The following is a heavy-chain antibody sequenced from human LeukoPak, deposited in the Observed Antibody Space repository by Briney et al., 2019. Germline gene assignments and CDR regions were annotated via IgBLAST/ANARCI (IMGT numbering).Heavy chain of an antibody. CDR1: GFTFSSYG. CDR2: IWYDGSDK. Sequence: GGPLRLSCAASGFTFSSYGMHWVRQAPGKGLEWVAIIWYDGSDKYYADSVKGRFTISRDNSKNTLYLQMNSLRAEDTAVYYCARDSSSSQLDYWGQGTLVTVSS. V-gene: IGHV3-33*01. J-gene: IGHJ4*02. D-gene: IGHD6-6*01. CDR3: ARDSSSSQLDY.